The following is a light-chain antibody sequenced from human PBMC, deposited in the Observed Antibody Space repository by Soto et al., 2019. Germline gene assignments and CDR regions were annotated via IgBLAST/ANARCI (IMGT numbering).Light chain of an antibody. CDR3: CSYASSTSYV. CDR1: TSDVGGYNF. Sequence: SGTRASLRSITISCNRTTSDVGGYNFVTWYQQHPGKAPKLMIHDVTTRPSGVSIRFSGSKSGTMAYLTISGLQPEDEADYYCCSYASSTSYVFGTGTKVTVL. CDR2: DVT. V-gene: IGLV2-14*04. J-gene: IGLJ1*01.